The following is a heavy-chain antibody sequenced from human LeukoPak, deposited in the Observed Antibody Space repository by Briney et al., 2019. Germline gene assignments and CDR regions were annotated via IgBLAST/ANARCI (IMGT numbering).Heavy chain of an antibody. D-gene: IGHD3-22*01. CDR3: ARVGFVRAPLQNVVVVADDAFDI. Sequence: SSETLSLTCTVSGGSISSGGYYWSWIRQHPGKGLEWIGYIYYSGSTYYNPSLKSRVTISVDTSKNQFSLKLSSVTAADTAVYYCARVGFVRAPLQNVVVVADDAFDIWGQGTMVTVSS. J-gene: IGHJ3*02. V-gene: IGHV4-31*03. CDR1: GGSISSGGYY. CDR2: IYYSGST.